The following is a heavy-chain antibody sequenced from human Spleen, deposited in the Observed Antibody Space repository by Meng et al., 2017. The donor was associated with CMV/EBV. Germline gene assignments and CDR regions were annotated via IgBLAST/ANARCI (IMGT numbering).Heavy chain of an antibody. CDR2: ITPYNGNT. CDR1: GYTFITYG. CDR3: ARGRPYGMDV. Sequence: ASVKVSCKASGYTFITYGISWVRQAPGQGLEWMGWITPYNGNTNYAQKLQGRVTITRDTSASTAYMELSSLRSEDMAVYYCARGRPYGMDVWGQGATVTVSS. V-gene: IGHV1-18*03. J-gene: IGHJ6*02.